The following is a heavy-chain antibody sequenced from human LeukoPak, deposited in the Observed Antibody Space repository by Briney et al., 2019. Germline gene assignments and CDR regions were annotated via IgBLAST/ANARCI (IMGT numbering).Heavy chain of an antibody. CDR1: GGSISSGSYY. CDR2: IYTSGST. D-gene: IGHD6-13*01. V-gene: IGHV4-61*02. J-gene: IGHJ4*02. Sequence: SKTLSLTCTVSGGSISSGSYYWSWIRQPAGKGLEWIGRIYTSGSTNYNPSLKSRVTISVDTSKNQFSLKLSSVTAADTAVYYCARDVPWGSSSWQGLGPLWGQGTLVTVSS. CDR3: ARDVPWGSSSWQGLGPL.